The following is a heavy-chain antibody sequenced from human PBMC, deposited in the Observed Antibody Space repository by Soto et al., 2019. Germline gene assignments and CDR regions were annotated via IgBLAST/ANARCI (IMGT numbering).Heavy chain of an antibody. CDR1: GGSISSSNW. D-gene: IGHD2-15*01. CDR3: ARASVVVAATPFDY. Sequence: SSETLSLTCAVSGGSISSSNWWSWVRQPPGKGLEWIGEIYHSGSTNYNPSLKSRVTISVDKSKNQFSLKLSSVTAADTAVYYCARASVVVAATPFDYWGQGTLVTVSS. CDR2: IYHSGST. J-gene: IGHJ4*02. V-gene: IGHV4-4*02.